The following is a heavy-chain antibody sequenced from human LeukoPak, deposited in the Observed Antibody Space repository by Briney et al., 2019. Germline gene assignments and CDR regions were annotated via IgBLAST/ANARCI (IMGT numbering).Heavy chain of an antibody. CDR3: AKSDYDSSGYYLPDI. CDR1: GFTFDDYA. CDR2: ISWNNGII. Sequence: GGSLRLSCAASGFTFDDYAMHWVRQAPGKGLEWVSGISWNNGIIGYADSVKGRFTISRDNAKRSLFLQMNSLRAEDTALYYCAKSDYDSSGYYLPDIWGQGTMVTVSS. D-gene: IGHD3-22*01. J-gene: IGHJ3*02. V-gene: IGHV3-9*01.